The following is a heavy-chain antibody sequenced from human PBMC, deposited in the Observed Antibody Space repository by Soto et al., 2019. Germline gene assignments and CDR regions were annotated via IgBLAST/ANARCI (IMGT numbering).Heavy chain of an antibody. CDR3: ARLQYCTNGVCYTPYAFDI. CDR1: GYTFTGYY. Sequence: VKVSCKASGYTFTGYYMHWVRQAPGQGLEWMGWINPNSGGTNYAQKFQGWVTMTRDTSISTAYMELSRLRSDDTAVYYCARLQYCTNGVCYTPYAFDIWGQGTMVTVSS. CDR2: INPNSGGT. J-gene: IGHJ3*02. V-gene: IGHV1-2*04. D-gene: IGHD2-8*01.